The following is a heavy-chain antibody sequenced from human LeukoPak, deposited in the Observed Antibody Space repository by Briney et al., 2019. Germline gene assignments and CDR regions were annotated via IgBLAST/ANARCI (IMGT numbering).Heavy chain of an antibody. CDR3: ARGPGWDYFDY. J-gene: IGHJ4*02. D-gene: IGHD6-19*01. CDR1: GFTVSSKY. CDR2: FYSGGST. Sequence: GGSLRLSCAAFGFTVSSKYMSWVRQAPGKGLEWVSVFYSGGSTYYADSVKGRFTISRDNSKNTLYFQMNSLRAEDTAVYYCARGPGWDYFDYWGQGTLVTVSS. V-gene: IGHV3-66*01.